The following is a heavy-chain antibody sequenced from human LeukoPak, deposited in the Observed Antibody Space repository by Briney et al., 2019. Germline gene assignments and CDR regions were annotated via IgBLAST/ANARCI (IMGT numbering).Heavy chain of an antibody. CDR1: GFTFSSYA. CDR3: AKARTAMDDYYSYYGLDV. CDR2: ISGSGGST. D-gene: IGHD5-18*01. Sequence: PGGSLRLSCAASGFTFSSYAMSWVRQAPGKGLEWVSAISGSGGSTYYADSVKGRFTISRDNSKNTLYLQMNSLRAEDTAVYFCAKARTAMDDYYSYYGLDVWGQGTTVTVSS. V-gene: IGHV3-23*01. J-gene: IGHJ6*02.